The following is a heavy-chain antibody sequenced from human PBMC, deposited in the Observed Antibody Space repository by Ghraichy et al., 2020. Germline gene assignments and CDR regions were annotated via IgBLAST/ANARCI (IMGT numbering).Heavy chain of an antibody. D-gene: IGHD3-16*02. CDR3: ARASLSAGYAFDI. V-gene: IGHV4-4*02. Sequence: GSLRLSCAVSGGSISSSNWWSWVRQPPGKGLEWIGEIYHSGSTNYNPSLKSRVTISVDKSKNQFSLKLSSVTAADTAVYYCARASLSAGYAFDIWGQGTMVTVSS. CDR2: IYHSGST. J-gene: IGHJ3*02. CDR1: GGSISSSNW.